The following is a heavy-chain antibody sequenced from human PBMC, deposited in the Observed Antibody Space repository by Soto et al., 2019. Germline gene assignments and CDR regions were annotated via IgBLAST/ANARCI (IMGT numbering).Heavy chain of an antibody. D-gene: IGHD3-22*01. CDR2: IIPIFCTA. CDR3: ARESTPLNYYDSSGYRPYYYYGMDV. J-gene: IGHJ6*02. Sequence: QVQLVQSGAEVKKPGSSVKVSCKASGGTFSSYAISWVRQAPGQGLEWMGGIIPIFCTANYAQKFQGRVTITEDESTSTAYMELSSLRSEDTAVYYCARESTPLNYYDSSGYRPYYYYGMDVWGQGTTVTVSS. CDR1: GGTFSSYA. V-gene: IGHV1-69*01.